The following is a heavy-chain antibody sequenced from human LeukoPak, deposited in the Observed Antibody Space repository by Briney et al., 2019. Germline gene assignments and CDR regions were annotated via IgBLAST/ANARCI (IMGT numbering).Heavy chain of an antibody. CDR3: AKDIHPGLDSGASCCFDY. V-gene: IGHV1-18*01. CDR2: VSGYNGNT. CDR1: GYTFSRHG. J-gene: IGHJ4*02. Sequence: ASVKVSCETSGYTFSRHGITWVRQAPGQGLEWMGWVSGYNGNTNYAQNAQGRVTITTDTSTNTAYMELRSLRSDDTAVYYCAKDIHPGLDSGASCCFDYWGQGTPVTVSS. D-gene: IGHD3-22*01.